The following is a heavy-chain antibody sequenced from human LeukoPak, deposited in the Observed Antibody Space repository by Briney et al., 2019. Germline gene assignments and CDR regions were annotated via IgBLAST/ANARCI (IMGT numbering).Heavy chain of an antibody. CDR1: GYTLTELS. CDR2: FDPEDGET. V-gene: IGHV1-24*01. Sequence: ASVKVSCKVSGYTLTELSMHWVRQAPGKGLEWMGGFDPEDGETIYAQKFQGRVTMTEDTSTDTAYMELSSLRSEDTAVYYCAPFMSPGSYFDSWGQGTLVTVSS. D-gene: IGHD3-16*01. CDR3: APFMSPGSYFDS. J-gene: IGHJ4*02.